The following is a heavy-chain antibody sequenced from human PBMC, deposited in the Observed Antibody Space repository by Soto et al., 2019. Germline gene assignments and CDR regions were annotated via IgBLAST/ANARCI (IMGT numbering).Heavy chain of an antibody. Sequence: QVQLQESGPRLVKPSETLSLTCTVSGGSVSSYYWRWIRQPPGKGLEWLGYMYYGGSTNYNPSLKSRVTISVDTSKNQFSLKLSSVTAADTAVYYCAKGRDWFDPWGQGTLVTVSS. CDR2: MYYGGST. J-gene: IGHJ5*02. CDR1: GGSVSSYY. V-gene: IGHV4-59*02. CDR3: AKGRDWFDP.